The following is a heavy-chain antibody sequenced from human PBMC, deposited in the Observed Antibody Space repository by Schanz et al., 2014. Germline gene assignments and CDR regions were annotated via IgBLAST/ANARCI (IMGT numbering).Heavy chain of an antibody. J-gene: IGHJ6*03. Sequence: QVQLVESGGGVVQPGRSLRLSCAASGFMFSSYGMHWVRQAPGKGLEWVGVISYDGSKKSYADSVKGRFTISRDNSKNTLYLQMNSLRPEDTAVYCCAKGPYYYYYMDVWGNGTTVTVSS. CDR2: ISYDGSKK. CDR3: AKGPYYYYYMDV. V-gene: IGHV3-30*18. CDR1: GFMFSSYG.